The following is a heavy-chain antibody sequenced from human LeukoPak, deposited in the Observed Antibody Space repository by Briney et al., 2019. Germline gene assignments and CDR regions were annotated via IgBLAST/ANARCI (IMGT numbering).Heavy chain of an antibody. CDR1: SGSISSGSYY. CDR2: IYTSGST. D-gene: IGHD1-26*01. V-gene: IGHV4-61*02. CDR3: ARGSEWELQDAFDI. Sequence: SETLSLTCTVSSGSISSGSYYWSWIRQPAGKGLEWIGRIYTSGSTNYNPSLKSRVTISVDTSKNQFSLKLSSVTAADTAVYYCARGSEWELQDAFDIWGQGTMVTVSS. J-gene: IGHJ3*02.